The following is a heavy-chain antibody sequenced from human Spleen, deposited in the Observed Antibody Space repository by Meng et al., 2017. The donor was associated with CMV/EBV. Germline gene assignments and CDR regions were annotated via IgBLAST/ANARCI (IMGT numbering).Heavy chain of an antibody. CDR3: ARVGYSNAPAHYYYGLDV. Sequence: GGSLRLSCAASGFTFSYYYMSWIRQAPGKGLEWVSYISSSGTTIYYADSAKGRFTISRDNAKNSLHLQMNNLRAEDTAVYYCARVGYSNAPAHYYYGLDVWGQGTTVTVSS. CDR2: ISSSGTTI. D-gene: IGHD6-13*01. CDR1: GFTFSYYY. J-gene: IGHJ6*02. V-gene: IGHV3-11*04.